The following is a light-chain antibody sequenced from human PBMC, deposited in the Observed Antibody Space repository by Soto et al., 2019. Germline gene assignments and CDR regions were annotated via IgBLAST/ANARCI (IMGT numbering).Light chain of an antibody. V-gene: IGLV2-14*01. J-gene: IGLJ1*01. CDR1: SSDVGGSNY. CDR3: SSYTSSSTYV. CDR2: DVS. Sequence: QSALTQPASVSGSPGQSITISCTGTSSDVGGSNYVSWYQQHPGKAPKLIISDVSYRPSGVSNRFSGSKSGNTASLTISGLQVEDEADYYCSSYTSSSTYVFGTGTKGPS.